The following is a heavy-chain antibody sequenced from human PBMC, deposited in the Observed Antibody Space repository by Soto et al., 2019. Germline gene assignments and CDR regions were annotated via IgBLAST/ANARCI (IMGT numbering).Heavy chain of an antibody. J-gene: IGHJ6*02. CDR3: ARQSSLLWFGESFYYYYGMDV. Sequence: SETLSLTCTVSGGSISSSSYYWGWIRQPPGKGLEWIGSIYYSGSTYYNPSLKSRVTISVDTSKNQFSLKLSSVTAADTAVYYCARQSSLLWFGESFYYYYGMDVWGQGTTVTVSS. V-gene: IGHV4-39*01. CDR2: IYYSGST. D-gene: IGHD3-10*01. CDR1: GGSISSSSYY.